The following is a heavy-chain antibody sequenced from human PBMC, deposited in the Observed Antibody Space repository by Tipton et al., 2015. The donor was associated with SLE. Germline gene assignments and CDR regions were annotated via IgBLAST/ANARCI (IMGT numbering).Heavy chain of an antibody. CDR2: ISSSSSNI. D-gene: IGHD3-9*01. CDR3: AKLYYDIFPGLGPGAWFDP. V-gene: IGHV3-21*04. CDR1: GLTFSSYS. J-gene: IGHJ5*02. Sequence: SLRLSCVVSGLTFSSYSMNWVRQAPGKGLEWVSSISSSSSNIYYADSVQGRFTISRDNTKNTLYLQMNRLRAEDTAVYYCAKLYYDIFPGLGPGAWFDPLVLGTVVTVSS.